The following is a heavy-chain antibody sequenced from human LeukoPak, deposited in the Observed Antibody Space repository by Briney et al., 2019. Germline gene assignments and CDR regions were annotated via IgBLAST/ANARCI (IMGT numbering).Heavy chain of an antibody. V-gene: IGHV3-73*01. CDR1: GFTFSGSA. D-gene: IGHD2-2*01. CDR2: IRSKANSYAT. CDR3: ARAEMGVVVPAAPHYYYYYMDV. J-gene: IGHJ6*03. Sequence: GGSLRLSCAASGFTFSGSAIHWVRQASGKGLEWVGRIRSKANSYATAYAASVEGRFTMSRDNAKNSLYLQMNSLRAEDTAVYYCARAEMGVVVPAAPHYYYYYMDVWGKGTTVTVSS.